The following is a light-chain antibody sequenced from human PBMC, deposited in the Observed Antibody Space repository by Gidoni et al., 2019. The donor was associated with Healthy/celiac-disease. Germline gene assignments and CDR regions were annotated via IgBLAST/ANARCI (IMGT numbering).Light chain of an antibody. V-gene: IGLV3-25*03. Sequence: YELTPPPSVSVSPGQTARITCSGDALPKQYAYWYQQKPGQAPVLVIYKDSERHSGIPERFSGSSSGTTVTLTISGGQAEDEADYYCQSADSSGTHVVFGGGTKLTVL. CDR3: QSADSSGTHVV. J-gene: IGLJ2*01. CDR1: ALPKQY. CDR2: KDS.